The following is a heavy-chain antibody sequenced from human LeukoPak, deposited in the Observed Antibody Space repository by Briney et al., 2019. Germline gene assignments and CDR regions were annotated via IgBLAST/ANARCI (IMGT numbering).Heavy chain of an antibody. V-gene: IGHV3-30*04. D-gene: IGHD5-24*01. Sequence: GRSLRLSCAASGFTFSSYAMHWVRQAPGKGLEWVAVISSDGSRKYSADSVKGRFTISRDNSKNTLYLQMNSLRPEDTAVYYCARDPCGDDYNCYFDYWGQGTLVTVYS. CDR1: GFTFSSYA. J-gene: IGHJ4*02. CDR2: ISSDGSRK. CDR3: ARDPCGDDYNCYFDY.